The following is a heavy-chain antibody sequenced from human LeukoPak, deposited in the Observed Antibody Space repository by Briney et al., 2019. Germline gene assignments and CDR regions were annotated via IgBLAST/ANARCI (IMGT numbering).Heavy chain of an antibody. CDR2: MSWNGGST. CDR1: GFTFDDSV. V-gene: IGHV3-20*04. CDR3: ARDWFTRLGELSPDRAFDY. D-gene: IGHD3-16*02. Sequence: PGGSLRLSCAASGFTFDDSVMSWVRQVQGKGLEWVSGMSWNGGSTGYVDSVKGRFTISRDNAKNSLYLQMNSLRAEDTALYYCARDWFTRLGELSPDRAFDYWGQGTLVTVSS. J-gene: IGHJ4*02.